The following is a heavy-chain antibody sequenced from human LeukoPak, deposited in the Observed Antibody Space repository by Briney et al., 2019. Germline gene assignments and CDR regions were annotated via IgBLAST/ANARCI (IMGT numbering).Heavy chain of an antibody. CDR2: IIPIFGTA. CDR1: GGTFSSYA. CDR3: ARERKGAFDI. V-gene: IGHV1-69*05. Sequence: ASVKVSCKASGGTFSSYAISWVRQAPGQGLEWMGRIIPIFGTANYAQKFQGRVTITMDESTSTAYMELSSLRSEDTAVYYCARERKGAFDIWGQGTMVTVSS. J-gene: IGHJ3*02.